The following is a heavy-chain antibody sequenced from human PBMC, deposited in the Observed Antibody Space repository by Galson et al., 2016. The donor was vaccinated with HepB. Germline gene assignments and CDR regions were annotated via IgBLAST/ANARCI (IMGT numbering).Heavy chain of an antibody. J-gene: IGHJ4*02. CDR1: GGSISSGHW. Sequence: SETLSLTCAVSGGSISSGHWWSWVRQPPGKGLEWLGEVFHSGTSNYNPSPRSRVSISIDKSRNQFSLRLDSVTAADTAVYYCARGNFEDYGDYGYFFDYWGQGTLVTVSS. V-gene: IGHV4-4*02. D-gene: IGHD4-17*01. CDR3: ARGNFEDYGDYGYFFDY. CDR2: VFHSGTS.